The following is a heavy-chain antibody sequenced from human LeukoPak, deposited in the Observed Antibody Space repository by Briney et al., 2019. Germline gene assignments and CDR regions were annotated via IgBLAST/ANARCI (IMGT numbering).Heavy chain of an antibody. CDR2: INPNSGGT. CDR1: GYTFTSYD. V-gene: IGHV1-2*02. D-gene: IGHD6-13*01. Sequence: ASVKVSCKASGYTFTSYDINWVRQATGQGLEWMGWINPNSGGTNYAQKFQGRVTMTRDTSISTAYMELSRLRSDDTAVYYCATGRAAAGTMEYYYYYMDVWGKGTTVTVSS. J-gene: IGHJ6*03. CDR3: ATGRAAAGTMEYYYYYMDV.